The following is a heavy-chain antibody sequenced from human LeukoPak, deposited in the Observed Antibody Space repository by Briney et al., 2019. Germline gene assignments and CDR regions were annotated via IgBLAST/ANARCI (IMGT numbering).Heavy chain of an antibody. CDR2: INRDGSGK. CDR3: ARVEYSGNGNLY. D-gene: IGHD1-26*01. CDR1: GLTFINYW. Sequence: GGSLRLSCAGSGLTFINYWMTWVRQVPGKGLEWAANINRDGSGKYYLPSVRGRFTISKDDAKDSLYLQMDSLRPEDTAIYYCARVEYSGNGNLYWGQGTLATVSS. V-gene: IGHV3-7*03. J-gene: IGHJ4*02.